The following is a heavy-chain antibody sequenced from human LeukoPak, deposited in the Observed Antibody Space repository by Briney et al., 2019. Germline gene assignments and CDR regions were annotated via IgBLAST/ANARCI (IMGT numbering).Heavy chain of an antibody. CDR2: ISSSGTTI. Sequence: GGSLRPSCAASGFTFSTHNMNWVRQAPGKGLEWVSYISSSGTTIYYADSAKGRFTISRDNAKNSLYLQMNSLTAEDTAVYYCARGRPVDCWGQGTLVTVSS. CDR1: GFTFSTHN. J-gene: IGHJ4*02. V-gene: IGHV3-48*01. CDR3: ARGRPVDC.